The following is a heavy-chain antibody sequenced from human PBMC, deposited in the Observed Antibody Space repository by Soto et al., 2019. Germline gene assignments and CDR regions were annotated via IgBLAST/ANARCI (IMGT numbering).Heavy chain of an antibody. Sequence: SVKVSCKASGGTFSSYAISWVRQAPGQGLEWMGGIIPIFGTANYAQKLQGRDTITADESTSTAYMELSSLRSEDTAVYYCARGYYYFWSGYSGYYYYGMDVWGQGTTFTVPS. J-gene: IGHJ6*02. CDR2: IIPIFGTA. CDR3: ARGYYYFWSGYSGYYYYGMDV. V-gene: IGHV1-69*13. D-gene: IGHD3-3*01. CDR1: GGTFSSYA.